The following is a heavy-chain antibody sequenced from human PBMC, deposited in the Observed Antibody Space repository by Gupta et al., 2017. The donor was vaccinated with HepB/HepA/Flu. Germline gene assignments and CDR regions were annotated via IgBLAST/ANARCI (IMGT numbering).Heavy chain of an antibody. CDR2: IIPMLRVP. V-gene: IGHV1-69*04. CDR3: ARGEQIRNYYFDS. J-gene: IGHJ4*02. CDR1: GGTFNNYT. Sequence: QVQLVQSGAEVKKPGSSVKVSCKASGGTFNNYTITWVRQAPGQGLEWMGRIIPMLRVPTYSQRFLGRVTITADTSTSAAYMELSSLTSEDTAVYYCARGEQIRNYYFDSWGQGTLVTVSS. D-gene: IGHD1-1*01.